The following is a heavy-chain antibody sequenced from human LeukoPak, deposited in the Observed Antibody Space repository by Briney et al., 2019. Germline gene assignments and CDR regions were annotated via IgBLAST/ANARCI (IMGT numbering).Heavy chain of an antibody. CDR1: GFTFSSYD. D-gene: IGHD2-15*01. CDR2: IWYDGSNK. J-gene: IGHJ5*02. CDR3: AKAPDGSSYWFDP. V-gene: IGHV3-33*06. Sequence: GRSLRLSCAASGFTFSSYDMHWVRQAPGKGLEWVAVIWYDGSNKYYADSVKGRFTISRDNSKNTLYLQMNSLRAEDTAVYYCAKAPDGSSYWFDPWGQGTLVTVSS.